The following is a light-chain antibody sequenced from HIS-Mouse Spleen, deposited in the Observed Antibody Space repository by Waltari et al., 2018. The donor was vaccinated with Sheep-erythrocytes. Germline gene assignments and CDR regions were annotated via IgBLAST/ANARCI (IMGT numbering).Light chain of an antibody. V-gene: IGLV3-10*01. J-gene: IGLJ2*01. Sequence: SYELTQPPSVSVSPGQTARITCPGDALPKKYAYWYQQKSGQAPVLVIYEDSKRPSGIPERFSGSRSGTMATLTSSGAQVEDEADYYCYSTDSSGNHRVFGGGTKLTVL. CDR2: EDS. CDR1: ALPKKY. CDR3: YSTDSSGNHRV.